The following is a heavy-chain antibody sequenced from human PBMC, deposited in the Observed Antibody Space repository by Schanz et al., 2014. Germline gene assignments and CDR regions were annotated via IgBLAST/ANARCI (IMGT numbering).Heavy chain of an antibody. CDR2: IRFDGTNK. D-gene: IGHD2-2*01. CDR1: GVTLTTHG. Sequence: QVQLVESGGGVVQPGGSLRLSCVASGVTLTTHGVHWVRQAPGKGLEWVSFIRFDGTNKHYADAVKGRFTISRDKSKNTITMEMKSVRDEDTAIYYCAKDRCSSTSCHGILDSWGQGTVVTVSS. J-gene: IGHJ4*02. V-gene: IGHV3-30*02. CDR3: AKDRCSSTSCHGILDS.